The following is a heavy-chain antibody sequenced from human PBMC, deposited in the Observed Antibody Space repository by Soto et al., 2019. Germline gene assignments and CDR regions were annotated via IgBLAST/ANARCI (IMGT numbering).Heavy chain of an antibody. J-gene: IGHJ5*02. Sequence: GGSLRLSCAASGFTFSSYSMNWVRQAPGKGLEWVSYISSSSSTIYYADSVKGRFTISRDNAKNSLYLQMNSLRAEDTAVYYCAREPPYCSGGSCYPRGWFDPWGQGTLVTVSS. D-gene: IGHD2-15*01. CDR3: AREPPYCSGGSCYPRGWFDP. V-gene: IGHV3-48*01. CDR1: GFTFSSYS. CDR2: ISSSSSTI.